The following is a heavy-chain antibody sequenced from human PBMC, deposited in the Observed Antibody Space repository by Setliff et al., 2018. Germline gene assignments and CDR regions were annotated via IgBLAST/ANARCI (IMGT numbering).Heavy chain of an antibody. V-gene: IGHV1-18*01. Sequence: VSVKVSCKASGYTFTSYGISWVRQAPGQGLEWMGWISAYNGNTNYAQKLQGRVTMTTDASTSTAYMELRSLRSDDTAVYYCARGSSSGYCSSTACYPYIPGLDVWGQGTMVTVS. CDR3: ARGSSSGYCSSTACYPYIPGLDV. D-gene: IGHD2-2*01. CDR1: GYTFTSYG. CDR2: ISAYNGNT. J-gene: IGHJ3*01.